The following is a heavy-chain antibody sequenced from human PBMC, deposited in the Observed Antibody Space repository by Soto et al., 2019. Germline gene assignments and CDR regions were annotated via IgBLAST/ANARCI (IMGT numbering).Heavy chain of an antibody. V-gene: IGHV3-21*01. CDR1: GFTFRSFT. Sequence: GGSLRLSCAASGFTFRSFTMNWVRQAPGKGLEWVSTISSNSAYIYYTDALRGRFTISRDNAKNSLHLQMNSLRAEDTAVYYCTRDASRDSSARGWFEPWGPGTLVTIYS. J-gene: IGHJ5*02. CDR3: TRDASRDSSARGWFEP. D-gene: IGHD6-13*01. CDR2: ISSNSAYI.